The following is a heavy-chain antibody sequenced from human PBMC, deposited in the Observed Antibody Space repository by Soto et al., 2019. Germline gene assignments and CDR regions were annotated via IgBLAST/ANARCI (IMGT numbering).Heavy chain of an antibody. CDR2: IYNSGSTM. CDR3: ARESGGTGLDV. Sequence: EVQLVESGGGLVQPGGSLRLSCAASGFTFSAFEMNWVRQAPGKGLEWLSYIYNSGSTMTYADSVKGRFAISRDNAKNSLYLQMYSLRAEDTAVYYLARESGGTGLDVWGQGTTVTVSS. CDR1: GFTFSAFE. J-gene: IGHJ6*02. V-gene: IGHV3-48*03. D-gene: IGHD1-1*01.